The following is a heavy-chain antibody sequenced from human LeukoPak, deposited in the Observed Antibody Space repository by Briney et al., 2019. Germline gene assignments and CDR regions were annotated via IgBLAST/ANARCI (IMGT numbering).Heavy chain of an antibody. CDR2: IYYSGST. CDR1: GFSISSGGYY. CDR3: ARDRRHIVVA. D-gene: IGHD2-21*01. Sequence: SETLSLTCTVSGFSISSGGYYWRWIRQHPGKGLEWIGYIYYSGSTYYNPSLKSRVTISVDTSKNQFSLKLSSVTAADTAVYYCARDRRHIVVAWGQGTLVTVSS. J-gene: IGHJ5*02. V-gene: IGHV4-31*03.